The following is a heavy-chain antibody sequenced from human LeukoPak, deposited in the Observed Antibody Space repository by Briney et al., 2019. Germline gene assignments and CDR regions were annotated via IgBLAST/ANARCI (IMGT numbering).Heavy chain of an antibody. CDR3: ARDNTLDSYCSGGSCFKNAFDI. CDR2: ISSSGSTI. D-gene: IGHD2-15*01. V-gene: IGHV3-48*03. CDR1: GFTFSSYE. Sequence: GGSLRLSCAASGFTFSSYEMNWVRQAPGKGLEWVSYISSSGSTIYYADSVKGRFTISRDNAKSSLYLQMNSLRAEDTALYYCARDNTLDSYCSGGSCFKNAFDIWGQGTMVTVSS. J-gene: IGHJ3*02.